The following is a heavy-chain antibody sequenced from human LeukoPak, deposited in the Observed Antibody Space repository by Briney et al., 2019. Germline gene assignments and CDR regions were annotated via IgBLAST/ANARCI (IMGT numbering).Heavy chain of an antibody. CDR1: GFTFSSYG. D-gene: IGHD5-18*01. V-gene: IGHV3-33*01. J-gene: IGHJ4*02. CDR3: ARDLVQLWSKDF. CDR2: IWFDGSNT. Sequence: AGKSLRLSCAASGFTFSSYGMHWVRQASGKGLEWVAVIWFDGSNTYYADSVKGRFTISRDTSKNTLYLQMNSLRAEDTAVYYCARDLVQLWSKDFWGQGTLVTVSS.